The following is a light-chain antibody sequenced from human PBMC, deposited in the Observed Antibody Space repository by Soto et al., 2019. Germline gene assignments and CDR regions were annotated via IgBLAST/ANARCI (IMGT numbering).Light chain of an antibody. CDR1: QSVSSSY. CDR2: GAS. CDR3: QHYGSPVH. V-gene: IGKV3-20*01. J-gene: IGKJ2*01. Sequence: EIVLTQSPGTLSLSPGERATLSCRASQSVSSSYLAWYQQKPGQAPRLLIYGASSRATGIPDRFSGSGSGTDSAITINRLEPEDFAVYYCQHYGSPVHFGQGTKLEIK.